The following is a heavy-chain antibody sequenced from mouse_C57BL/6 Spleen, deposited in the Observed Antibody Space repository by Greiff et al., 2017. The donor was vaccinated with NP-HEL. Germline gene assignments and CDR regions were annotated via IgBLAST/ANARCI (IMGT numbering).Heavy chain of an antibody. CDR1: GYAFSSYW. Sequence: QVQLKESGAELVKPGASVKISCKASGYAFSSYWMNWVKQRPGKGLEWIGQIYPGDGDTNYNGKFKGKATLTADKSSSTAYMQLSSLTSEDSAVYFCARSLRQYAMDYWGQGTSVTVSS. CDR3: ARSLRQYAMDY. J-gene: IGHJ4*01. CDR2: IYPGDGDT. D-gene: IGHD2-12*01. V-gene: IGHV1-80*01.